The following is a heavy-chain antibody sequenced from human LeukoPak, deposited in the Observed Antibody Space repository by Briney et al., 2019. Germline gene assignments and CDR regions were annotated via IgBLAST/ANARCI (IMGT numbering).Heavy chain of an antibody. CDR2: ISGYNGNT. V-gene: IGHV1-18*01. D-gene: IGHD6-13*01. CDR1: GYKFTSFG. CDR3: ARDSPYSSSSLGFDF. J-gene: IGHJ4*02. Sequence: ASVKVSCKASGYKFTSFGVSWVRQAPGQGLKWMGWISGYNGNTNFAQKFQGRVTMTTDTSTSTAYMELRSLRSDDTAVHYCARDSPYSSSSLGFDFWGQGTLVTVSS.